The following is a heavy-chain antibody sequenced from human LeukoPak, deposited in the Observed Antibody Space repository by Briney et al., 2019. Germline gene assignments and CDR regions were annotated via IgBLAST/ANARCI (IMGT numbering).Heavy chain of an antibody. CDR1: SGSISSYY. Sequence: SETLSLTCTVSSGSISSYYWSWIRQPPGKGLEWIGYINYSGSTNYNPSLKSRVTISVDTSKNQFSLKLSSVTAADTAVYYCATAIAVANDAFDIWGQGTMVTVSS. J-gene: IGHJ3*02. V-gene: IGHV4-59*01. D-gene: IGHD6-19*01. CDR3: ATAIAVANDAFDI. CDR2: INYSGST.